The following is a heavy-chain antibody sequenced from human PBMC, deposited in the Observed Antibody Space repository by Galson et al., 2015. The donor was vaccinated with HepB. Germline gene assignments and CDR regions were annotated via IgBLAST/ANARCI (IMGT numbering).Heavy chain of an antibody. Sequence: SLRLSCAASGFNFGTFWLSWARQAPGKGLEWVASVKQDGSGAYVDSVKGRFTISRDNAKNSLYLQMNSLRAEDAAVYYCARDRNFGVPAAAHWFGPWGQGTLVTVSS. CDR1: GFNFGTFW. CDR2: VKQDGSGA. CDR3: ARDRNFGVPAAAHWFGP. D-gene: IGHD2-2*01. V-gene: IGHV3-7*01. J-gene: IGHJ5*02.